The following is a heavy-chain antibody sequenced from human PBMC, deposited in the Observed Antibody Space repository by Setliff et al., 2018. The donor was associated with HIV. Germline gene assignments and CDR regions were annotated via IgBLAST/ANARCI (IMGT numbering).Heavy chain of an antibody. J-gene: IGHJ3*02. V-gene: IGHV1-8*01. Sequence: ASVKVSCKASGYTFTNYDINWVRQVTGQGFEWMGWMNPNSGNTGYGQKFQGRVTMTRDTSISTAYMELSNLRSEDTAVYYCARGREVLLWFGESANVFDIWGQGTMVTVSS. CDR1: GYTFTNYD. CDR2: MNPNSGNT. CDR3: ARGREVLLWFGESANVFDI. D-gene: IGHD3-10*01.